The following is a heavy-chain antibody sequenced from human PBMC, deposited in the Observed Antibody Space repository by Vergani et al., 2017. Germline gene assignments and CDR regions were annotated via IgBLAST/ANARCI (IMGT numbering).Heavy chain of an antibody. V-gene: IGHV3-15*01. CDR2: IKSKTDGGTT. Sequence: EVQLVESGGGLVKPGGSLRLSCAASGFTFSNAWMSWVRQAPGKGLEWVGRIKSKTDGGTTDYAAPVKGRFTISRDDSKNTLYLQMNSLRAEDTAVYYCAKDFLYCSSTSCPTSDYYYMDVWGKGTTVTVSS. CDR1: GFTFSNAW. J-gene: IGHJ6*03. D-gene: IGHD2-2*01. CDR3: AKDFLYCSSTSCPTSDYYYMDV.